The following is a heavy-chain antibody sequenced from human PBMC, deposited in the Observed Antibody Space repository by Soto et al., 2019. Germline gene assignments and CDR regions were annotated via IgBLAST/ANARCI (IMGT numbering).Heavy chain of an antibody. D-gene: IGHD3-16*01. V-gene: IGHV1-69*12. CDR1: GGTFSSYA. Sequence: QVQLVQSGAEVKKPGSSVKVSCKASGGTFSSYAISWVRQAPGQGLEWMGGIIPIFGTANYAQKFQGRVTIPADESTSTAYMELSSLRSEDTAVYYCAREDSGGYDYVWGGPFDYWGQGTLVTVSS. J-gene: IGHJ4*02. CDR2: IIPIFGTA. CDR3: AREDSGGYDYVWGGPFDY.